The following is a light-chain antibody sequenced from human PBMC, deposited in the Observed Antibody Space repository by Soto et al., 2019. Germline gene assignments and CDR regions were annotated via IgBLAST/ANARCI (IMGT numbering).Light chain of an antibody. Sequence: IALTQSPAPLSLSPGTSLTLSCRANDRISRLLAWYQQRPGQPPRILIYDASFRATGIPERFSGSGSGTDFTLSISSLEPEDFAVYYCQLSQQRSSGTPIGVGQGTRLEIK. CDR1: DRISRL. J-gene: IGKJ5*01. CDR2: DAS. V-gene: IGKV3-11*01. CDR3: QLSQQRSSGTPIG.